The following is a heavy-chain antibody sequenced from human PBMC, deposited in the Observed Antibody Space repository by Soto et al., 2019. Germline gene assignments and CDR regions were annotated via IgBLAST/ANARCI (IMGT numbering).Heavy chain of an antibody. J-gene: IGHJ6*02. CDR3: ARRGQGYGLDV. D-gene: IGHD3-10*01. V-gene: IGHV5-51*01. CDR1: GYIFSINW. CDR2: IYPRDSDA. Sequence: PGESLKISCQGSGYIFSINWIGWVRQMPGKGLEWMGIIYPRDSDARYSPSFQGQVTISVDKSISTAYMQWSSLKASDTAVYYCARRGQGYGLDVWGQGTTVTVSS.